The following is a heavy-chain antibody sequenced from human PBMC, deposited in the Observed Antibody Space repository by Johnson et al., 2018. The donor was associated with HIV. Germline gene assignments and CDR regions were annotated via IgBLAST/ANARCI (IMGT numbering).Heavy chain of an antibody. J-gene: IGHJ3*02. CDR3: ARARDSWSSSWLSRDNAFDI. D-gene: IGHD6-13*01. V-gene: IGHV3-13*01. Sequence: VQLVESGGGVVRPGESLRLSCAASGFTFSIYDMHWVRQTTGKGLEWVSAIGVTSDTYYPGSVKGRFTISRDNAKKSVYLQMNSLRAGDTAVYYCARARDSWSSSWLSRDNAFDIWGQGTMVTVSS. CDR2: IGVTSDT. CDR1: GFTFSIYD.